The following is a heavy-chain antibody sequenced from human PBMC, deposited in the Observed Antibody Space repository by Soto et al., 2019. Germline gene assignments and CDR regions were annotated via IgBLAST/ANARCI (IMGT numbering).Heavy chain of an antibody. CDR2: ISGSGGST. CDR1: GFSFTTDP. D-gene: IGHD2-2*01. CDR3: AKVPFGDCSSTSCYFDY. Sequence: PGGSLTLSCAASGFSFTTDPMSSVRQAPGKGLEWVSAISGSGGSTYYADSVKGRFTISRDNSKNTLYLQMNSLRAEDTAVYYCAKVPFGDCSSTSCYFDYWGQGTLVTVSS. J-gene: IGHJ4*02. V-gene: IGHV3-23*01.